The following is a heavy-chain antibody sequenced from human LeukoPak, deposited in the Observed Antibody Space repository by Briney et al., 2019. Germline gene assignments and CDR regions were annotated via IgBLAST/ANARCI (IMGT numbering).Heavy chain of an antibody. CDR3: AKSVRTAPFEY. J-gene: IGHJ4*02. CDR2: IYSSGST. CDR1: GASISSIY. Sequence: SETLSLTCTVSGASISSIYCSWIRQPPGKGLEWIGYIYSSGSTNSNPSLKSRVTMSVDTSKNQFSLRLTSVTAADTAFYYCAKSVRTAPFEYWGQGTLVTVSS. V-gene: IGHV4-59*08. D-gene: IGHD2-21*02.